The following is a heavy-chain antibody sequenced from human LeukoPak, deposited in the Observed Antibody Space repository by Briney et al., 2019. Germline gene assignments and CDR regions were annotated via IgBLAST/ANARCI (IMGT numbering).Heavy chain of an antibody. J-gene: IGHJ5*02. CDR1: GFSFNSYW. CDR3: ARAQAVAGTGGFDP. D-gene: IGHD6-19*01. V-gene: IGHV3-74*01. Sequence: GGSLRLSCAASGFSFNSYWMHWVRQVPGKGLVRVSRISSDGSTTSYADSVKGRFTISRDNAKNTLYLQMNSLRDEDTAIYYCARAQAVAGTGGFDPWGQGTLVTVSS. CDR2: ISSDGSTT.